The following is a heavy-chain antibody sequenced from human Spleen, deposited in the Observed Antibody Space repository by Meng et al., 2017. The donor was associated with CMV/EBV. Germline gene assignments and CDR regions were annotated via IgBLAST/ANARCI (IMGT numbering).Heavy chain of an antibody. Sequence: ASVKVSCKASGYTFTGYYMHWVRQAPGQGLEWMGWINPNSGGTNYAQKFQGRVTMTRDTSISTAYMELSRLRSDDTAVYYCARVLGHRDTLYYYYYGMDVRGQGTTVTVS. CDR1: GYTFTGYY. CDR2: INPNSGGT. CDR3: ARVLGHRDTLYYYYYGMDV. V-gene: IGHV1-2*02. J-gene: IGHJ6*02.